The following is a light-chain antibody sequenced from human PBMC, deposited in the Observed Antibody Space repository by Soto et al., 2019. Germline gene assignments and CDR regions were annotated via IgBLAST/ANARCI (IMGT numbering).Light chain of an antibody. CDR1: QSVNTY. Sequence: DIQMTQSPSSLSASVGDRVTITCRAGQSVNTYLNWYQQKPGKAPKLLIYAASSLQSGVPSRFSGSGSGTDFTLIISSLQPEDSATYYCHQSYSIPTCGGGTKVEI. CDR3: HQSYSIPT. CDR2: AAS. J-gene: IGKJ4*01. V-gene: IGKV1-39*01.